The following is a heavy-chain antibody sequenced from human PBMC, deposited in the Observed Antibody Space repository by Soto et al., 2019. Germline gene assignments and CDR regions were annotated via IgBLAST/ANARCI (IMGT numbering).Heavy chain of an antibody. Sequence: QVQLVESGGGVVQPGRSLRLSCAASGFTFSSYGMHWVRQAPGKGLEWVAVISYDGSNKYYADSVKGRFTISRDNSKNTLYLQMNSLRAEDTAVYYCAKYLDDGDYVSWFDPWVQGTLVTVSS. CDR3: AKYLDDGDYVSWFDP. V-gene: IGHV3-30*18. CDR1: GFTFSSYG. D-gene: IGHD4-17*01. CDR2: ISYDGSNK. J-gene: IGHJ5*02.